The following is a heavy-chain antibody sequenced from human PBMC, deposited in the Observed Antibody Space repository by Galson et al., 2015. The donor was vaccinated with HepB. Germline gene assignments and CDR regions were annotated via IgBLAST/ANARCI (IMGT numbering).Heavy chain of an antibody. Sequence: SLRLSCAASGFTFSSYSMHWVRQAPGKGLEWVAVISYDGNNKYYADSVKGRCTISRDNSKNTLYLQMNSLRAEDTAVYYCATANGAASSDQHSDYWGQGTLVAVSS. CDR2: ISYDGNNK. J-gene: IGHJ4*02. CDR3: ATANGAASSDQHSDY. V-gene: IGHV3-30-3*01. D-gene: IGHD6-25*01. CDR1: GFTFSSYS.